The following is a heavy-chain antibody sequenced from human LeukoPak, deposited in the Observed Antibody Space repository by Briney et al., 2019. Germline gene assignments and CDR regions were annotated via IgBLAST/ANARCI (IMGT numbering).Heavy chain of an antibody. J-gene: IGHJ4*02. CDR3: ERTRTGNDYGGKEPDY. Sequence: ASVKVSCKASGYTFTGYYMHWVRQAPGQGLEWMGWINPNSGGTNYAQKFQGRVTMTRDTSISTAYMELSRLRSDDTAVYYCERTRTGNDYGGKEPDYWGQGTLVTVSS. CDR2: INPNSGGT. D-gene: IGHD4-23*01. V-gene: IGHV1-2*02. CDR1: GYTFTGYY.